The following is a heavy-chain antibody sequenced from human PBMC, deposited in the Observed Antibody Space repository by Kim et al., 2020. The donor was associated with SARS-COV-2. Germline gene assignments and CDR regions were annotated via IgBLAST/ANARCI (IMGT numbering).Heavy chain of an antibody. D-gene: IGHD3-22*01. Sequence: SETLSLTCTVSGGSISSYYWSWIRQPPGKGLEWIGYIYYSGSTNYNPSLKSRVTISVDTSKNQFSLKLSSVTAADTAVYYCASYYYDSSGSNYGMDVWG. J-gene: IGHJ6*02. CDR1: GGSISSYY. CDR3: ASYYYDSSGSNYGMDV. V-gene: IGHV4-59*01. CDR2: IYYSGST.